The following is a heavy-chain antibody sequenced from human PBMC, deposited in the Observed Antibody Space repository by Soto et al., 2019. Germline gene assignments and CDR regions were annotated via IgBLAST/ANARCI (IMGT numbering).Heavy chain of an antibody. CDR2: ISPYTGNT. CDR3: ARADPTTGTIIYFDY. V-gene: IGHV1-18*01. J-gene: IGHJ4*02. CDR1: GYTLTTYG. Sequence: ASVKVSCKASGYTLTTYGLSWVRQAPGQGLEWMGWISPYTGNTAYAQKLQGRVTMTTDTSTSTAYMELWSLISDDTAVYYCARADPTTGTIIYFDYWGQGTLVTVSS. D-gene: IGHD1-1*01.